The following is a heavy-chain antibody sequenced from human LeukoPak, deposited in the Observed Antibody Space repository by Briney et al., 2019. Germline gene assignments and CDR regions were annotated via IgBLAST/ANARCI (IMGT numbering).Heavy chain of an antibody. CDR2: LKQDGSEK. CDR1: GFTFTTHW. V-gene: IGHV3-7*05. J-gene: IGHJ4*02. Sequence: GGSLRLSCAASGFTFTTHWMSWVRQAPGKGLEWVANLKQDGSEKYYVDSVKGRFTISRDNANNSLYLQMNSLRAEDTAVYYCARGGDYLDYWGQGTLVTVSS. CDR3: ARGGDYLDY.